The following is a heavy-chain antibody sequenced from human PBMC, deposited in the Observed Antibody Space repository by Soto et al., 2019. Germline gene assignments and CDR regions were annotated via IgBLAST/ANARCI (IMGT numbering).Heavy chain of an antibody. V-gene: IGHV4-59*01. CDR2: IYYSGST. CDR1: GGSISSYY. Sequence: SETLSLTCTVSGGSISSYYWSWIRQPPGKGLEWIWYIYYSGSTNYNPSLKSRVTISVDTSKNQFSLKLISVTAADTAVYYCARGSGDYGYDVFDYWGQGTLVTVSS. D-gene: IGHD4-17*01. CDR3: ARGSGDYGYDVFDY. J-gene: IGHJ4*01.